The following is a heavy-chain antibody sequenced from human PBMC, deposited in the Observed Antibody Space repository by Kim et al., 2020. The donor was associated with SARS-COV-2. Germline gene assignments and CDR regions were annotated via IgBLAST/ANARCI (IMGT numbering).Heavy chain of an antibody. CDR2: IYSGGST. J-gene: IGHJ6*02. CDR1: GFTVSSNY. V-gene: IGHV3-66*01. CDR3: ARDPLSYSSSWYPHYYGMDV. Sequence: GGSLRLSCAASGFTVSSNYMSWVRQAPGKGLEWVSVIYSGGSTYYADSVKGRFTISRDNSKNTLYLQMNSLRAEDTAVYYCARDPLSYSSSWYPHYYGMDVWGQGTTVTVSS. D-gene: IGHD6-13*01.